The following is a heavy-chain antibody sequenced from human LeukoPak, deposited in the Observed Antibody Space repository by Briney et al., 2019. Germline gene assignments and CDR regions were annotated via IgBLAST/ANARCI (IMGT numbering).Heavy chain of an antibody. D-gene: IGHD3-3*01. J-gene: IGHJ5*02. CDR2: INHSGST. CDR3: ARVNDFWSENWFDP. Sequence: SETLSLTCAVYGGSFSGYYWSWIRQPPGKGLEWIGEINHSGSTNYNPSLKSRVTISVDTSKNQFSLKLSSVTAADTAVYYCARVNDFWSENWFDPWGQGTLVTVSS. CDR1: GGSFSGYY. V-gene: IGHV4-34*01.